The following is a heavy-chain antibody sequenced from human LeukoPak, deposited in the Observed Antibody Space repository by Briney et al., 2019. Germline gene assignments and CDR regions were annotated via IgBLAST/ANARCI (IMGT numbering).Heavy chain of an antibody. J-gene: IGHJ4*02. CDR2: ISGSGGST. CDR3: AKATRKRFGEFPLDY. V-gene: IGHV3-23*01. D-gene: IGHD3-10*01. CDR1: GFTFSSYA. Sequence: HPGGSLRLSCAASGFTFSSYAMSWVRQAPGKGLEWVSAISGSGGSTYYADSAKGRFTISRDNSKNTLYLQMNSLRAEDTAVYYCAKATRKRFGEFPLDYWGQGTLVTVSS.